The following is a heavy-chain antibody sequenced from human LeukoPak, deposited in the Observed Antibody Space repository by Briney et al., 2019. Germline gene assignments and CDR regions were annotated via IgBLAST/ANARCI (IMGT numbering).Heavy chain of an antibody. Sequence: GGSLRLSCAASGFTFSSYAMHWVRQAPGKGLEWVAVISYDGSNKYYADSVKGRFTISRDNSKNTLYLQMNSLRAEDTAVYYCAKPVVPAAIDAFDIWGQGTMVTVSS. CDR1: GFTFSSYA. CDR3: AKPVVPAAIDAFDI. J-gene: IGHJ3*02. CDR2: ISYDGSNK. V-gene: IGHV3-30-3*02. D-gene: IGHD2-2*01.